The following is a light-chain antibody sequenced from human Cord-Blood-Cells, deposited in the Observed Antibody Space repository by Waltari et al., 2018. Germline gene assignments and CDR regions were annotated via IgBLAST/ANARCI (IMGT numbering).Light chain of an antibody. CDR1: SSDVGGYNY. CDR3: SSYAGSNNWV. CDR2: EVS. Sequence: HSVTISRTGTSSDVGGYNYVSWYQQHPGKAPKLMIYEVSKRPSGVPDRFSGSKSGNTASLTVSGLQAEDEADYYCSSYAGSNNWVFGGGTKLTVL. V-gene: IGLV2-8*01. J-gene: IGLJ3*02.